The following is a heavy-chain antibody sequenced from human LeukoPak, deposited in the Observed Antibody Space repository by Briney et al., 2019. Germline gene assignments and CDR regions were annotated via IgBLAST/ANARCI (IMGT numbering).Heavy chain of an antibody. CDR3: AKSTDYGDFVAFDS. Sequence: GGSLRLSCAASGFTFSNYAMSWVRQAPGKGLEWVSVINDDDSSTYYADSVKGRFTISRDNSKNTLYLQMNSLRADDTAVYYCAKSTDYGDFVAFDSWGQGTLVTVSS. CDR2: INDDDSST. V-gene: IGHV3-23*01. D-gene: IGHD4-17*01. J-gene: IGHJ4*02. CDR1: GFTFSNYA.